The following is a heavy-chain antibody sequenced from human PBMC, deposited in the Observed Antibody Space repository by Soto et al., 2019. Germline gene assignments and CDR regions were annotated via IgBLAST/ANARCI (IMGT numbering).Heavy chain of an antibody. CDR2: ISGSGVST. V-gene: IGHV3-23*01. D-gene: IGHD3-22*01. CDR3: AKSPGMYYYDSSGYYQYDY. CDR1: GFTFSSYA. J-gene: IGHJ4*02. Sequence: GGSLRLSCAASGFTFSSYAMSWVRQAPGKGLEWVSAISGSGVSTYYADSVKGRFTISRDNSKNTLYLQMNSLRAEDTAVYYCAKSPGMYYYDSSGYYQYDYWGQGSLVTVSS.